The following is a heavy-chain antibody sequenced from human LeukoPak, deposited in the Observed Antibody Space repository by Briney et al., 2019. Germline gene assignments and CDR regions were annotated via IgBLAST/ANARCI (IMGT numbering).Heavy chain of an antibody. V-gene: IGHV4-4*07. CDR2: IYSAGTT. CDR3: ARDKAWLDP. CDR1: GGSMGSYY. J-gene: IGHJ5*02. D-gene: IGHD5-12*01. Sequence: SETLSLTCTVSGGSMGSYYWAWIRQPAGKGLEWIGRIYSAGTTTYNPALKSRVTMSIDMSKNQFSLTLRPMTAADTAVYYCARDKAWLDPWGQGTLVTVSS.